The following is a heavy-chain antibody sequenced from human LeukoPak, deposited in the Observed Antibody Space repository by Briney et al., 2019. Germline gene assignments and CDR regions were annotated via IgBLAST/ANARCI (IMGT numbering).Heavy chain of an antibody. J-gene: IGHJ3*02. D-gene: IGHD2-2*01. CDR3: AKANIVVVPAIYAFDI. V-gene: IGHV3-7*03. CDR1: GFTFSSNW. Sequence: GGSLRLSCATSGFTFSSNWMSWVRHAPGRGLEWVANIKPDGSAEYYAASVKGRFTISRDNSKNTLYLQMNSLRAEDTAVYYCAKANIVVVPAIYAFDIWGQGTMVTVSS. CDR2: IKPDGSAE.